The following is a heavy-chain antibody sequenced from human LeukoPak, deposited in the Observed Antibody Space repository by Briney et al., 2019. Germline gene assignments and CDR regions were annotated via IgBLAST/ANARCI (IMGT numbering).Heavy chain of an antibody. J-gene: IGHJ4*02. Sequence: SETLSLTCTVSGGSISSGSYYWSWIRQPAGKGLEWIGRIYTSGSTNYNPSLKSRVTISVDTSKNQFSLKLSSVTAADTAVYYCARVSIAAAATFDYWGQGTLVTVSS. D-gene: IGHD6-13*01. CDR3: ARVSIAAAATFDY. CDR2: IYTSGST. V-gene: IGHV4-61*02. CDR1: GGSISSGSYY.